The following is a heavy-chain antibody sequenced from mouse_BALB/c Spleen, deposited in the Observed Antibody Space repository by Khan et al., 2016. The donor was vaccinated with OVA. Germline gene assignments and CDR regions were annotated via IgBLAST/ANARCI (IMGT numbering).Heavy chain of an antibody. CDR2: ISSTGST. J-gene: IGHJ4*01. V-gene: IGHV3-2*02. D-gene: IGHD2-14*01. CDR1: GYSITSDYA. Sequence: EVQLQESGPGLVKPSQSLSLTCTVTGYSITSDYAWNWIRQFPGNKLEWMGYISSTGSTSYNPSLKSRISFTRDTSKNQFLLQLKSVTTEDTATYYCARSLYYSYGYALDCGGRGTSVTVSS. CDR3: ARSLYYSYGYALDC.